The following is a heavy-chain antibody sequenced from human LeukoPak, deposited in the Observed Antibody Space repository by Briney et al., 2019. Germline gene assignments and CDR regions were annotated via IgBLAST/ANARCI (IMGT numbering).Heavy chain of an antibody. CDR2: IYYSGST. CDR1: GGSISSYY. CDR3: ARDTEVNWFDP. V-gene: IGHV4-59*01. J-gene: IGHJ5*02. Sequence: SETLSLTCPVSGGSISSYYWSWIRQPPGKGLEWIGYIYYSGSTNYNPSLKSRVTISVDTSKNQFSLKLSSVTAADTAVYYCARDTEVNWFDPWGQGTLVTVSS.